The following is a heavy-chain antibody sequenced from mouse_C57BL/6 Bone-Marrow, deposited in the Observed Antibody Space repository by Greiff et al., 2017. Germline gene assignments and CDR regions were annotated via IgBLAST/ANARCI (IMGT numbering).Heavy chain of an antibody. V-gene: IGHV1-74*01. D-gene: IGHD2-4*01. CDR3: ARGLRRFAY. J-gene: IGHJ3*01. CDR2: IHPSDSDT. Sequence: QVKLQQPGAELVKPGASVKVSCKPSGYTFPSYWMHWVKQRPGQGLEWIGRIHPSDSDTNYNQKFKGKATLTVYKSSSTAYMQLSSLTSEVSAVYYCARGLRRFAYWGQGTLVTVSA. CDR1: GYTFPSYW.